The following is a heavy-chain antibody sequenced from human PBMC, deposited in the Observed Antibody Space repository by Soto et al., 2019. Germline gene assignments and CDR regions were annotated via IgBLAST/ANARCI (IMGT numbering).Heavy chain of an antibody. CDR2: IYYSGST. Sequence: QLQLQESGPGLVKPSETLSLTCTVSGGSISSSSYYWGWIRQPPGKGLEWIGRIYYSGSTYYNPSLKSRVVISVDTSKNQFSLKLSSVTAAGTAVYYRARHLPELIAAAGALDYWGQGTLVTVSS. CDR1: GGSISSSSYY. D-gene: IGHD6-13*01. J-gene: IGHJ4*02. CDR3: ARHLPELIAAAGALDY. V-gene: IGHV4-39*01.